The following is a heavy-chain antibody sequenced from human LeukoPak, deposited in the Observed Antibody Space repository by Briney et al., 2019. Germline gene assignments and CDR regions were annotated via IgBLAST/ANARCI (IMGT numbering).Heavy chain of an antibody. CDR2: IYTGGGA. Sequence: GGSLRLSCAASGFTVGSNYMSWVRQAAGKGLEWVSVIYTGGGAYYADSVKGRFTISRDNSKNTLSLQMNSLRAEDTAVYYCARGHQGGHDAFDIWGQGTMVTVSS. CDR1: GFTVGSNY. V-gene: IGHV3-53*01. CDR3: ARGHQGGHDAFDI. J-gene: IGHJ3*02. D-gene: IGHD1-26*01.